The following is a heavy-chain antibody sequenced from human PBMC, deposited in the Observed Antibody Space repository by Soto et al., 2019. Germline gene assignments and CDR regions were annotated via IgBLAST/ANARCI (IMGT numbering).Heavy chain of an antibody. CDR1: GFTFSSYS. CDR2: ISSSSSTI. V-gene: IGHV3-48*02. Sequence: EVQLVESGGGLVQPGGSLRLSCAASGFTFSSYSMNWVRQAPGKGLEWVSYISSSSSTIYYADSVKGRFTISRDDAKNALSLKIASLGDEATAVYYCSRTTVAGTRKHDYWGQGTLVTVSS. J-gene: IGHJ4*02. CDR3: SRTTVAGTRKHDY. D-gene: IGHD6-19*01.